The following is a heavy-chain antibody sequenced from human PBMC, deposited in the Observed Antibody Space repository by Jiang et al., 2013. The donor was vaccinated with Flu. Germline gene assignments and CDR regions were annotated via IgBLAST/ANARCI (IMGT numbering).Heavy chain of an antibody. V-gene: IGHV6-1*01. D-gene: IGHD6-19*01. Sequence: QTLSLTCAISGDSVSSNSAGWNWIRQSPSRGLEWLGRTYYRSKWYNDYAVSVKSRITINPDTSKNQFSLQLNSVTPEDTAMYYCARDFRLGSGRPWGLLDPWGQGTLVTVSS. J-gene: IGHJ5*02. CDR3: ARDFRLGSGRPWGLLDP. CDR2: TYYRSKWYN. CDR1: GDSVSSNSAG.